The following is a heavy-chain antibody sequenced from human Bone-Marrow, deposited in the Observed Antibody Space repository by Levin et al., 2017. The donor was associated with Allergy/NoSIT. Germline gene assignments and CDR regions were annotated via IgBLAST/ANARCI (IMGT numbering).Heavy chain of an antibody. J-gene: IGHJ6*03. CDR1: GYTFTSYD. CDR2: MNPNSGNT. CDR3: ARKYSGYDREGYYYYYMDV. Sequence: ASVKVSCKASGYTFTSYDINWVRQATGQGLEWMGWMNPNSGNTGYAQKFQGRVTMTRNTSISTAYMELSSLRSEDTAVYYCARKYSGYDREGYYYYYMDVWGKGTTVTVSS. D-gene: IGHD5-12*01. V-gene: IGHV1-8*01.